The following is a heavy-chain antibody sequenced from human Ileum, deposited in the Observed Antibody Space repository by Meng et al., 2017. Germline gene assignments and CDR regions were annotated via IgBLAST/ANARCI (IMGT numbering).Heavy chain of an antibody. CDR2: ISHSGST. D-gene: IGHD4-23*01. Sequence: QVQLKGAGPGLVKVSGTLSLTCADSSGSITSDTYWSWVRLPPGKGLEWIGQISHSGSTFYNPSLKSRVTMSVDKSKSQFSLMLTSVTAADTAVYYCARHGGYYQGFWGQGTLVTVSS. CDR3: ARHGGYYQGF. CDR1: SGSITSDTY. J-gene: IGHJ4*02. V-gene: IGHV4-4*02.